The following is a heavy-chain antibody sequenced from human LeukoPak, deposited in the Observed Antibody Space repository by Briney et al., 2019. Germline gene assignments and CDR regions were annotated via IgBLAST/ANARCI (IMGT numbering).Heavy chain of an antibody. CDR2: INPSGGST. CDR3: ARDQMEYSSGWYAGYYYYMDV. CDR1: GYTFTSYY. Sequence: GASVKVSCKASGYTFTSYYMHWVRQAPGQGLEWMGIINPSGGSTSYAQKFQGRVTMTRDMSTSTVYMELSSLRSEDTAVYYCARDQMEYSSGWYAGYYYYMDVWGKGTTVTVSS. V-gene: IGHV1-46*01. J-gene: IGHJ6*03. D-gene: IGHD6-19*01.